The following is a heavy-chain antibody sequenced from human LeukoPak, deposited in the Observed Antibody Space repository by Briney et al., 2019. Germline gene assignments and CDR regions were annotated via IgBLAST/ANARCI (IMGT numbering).Heavy chain of an antibody. D-gene: IGHD1-26*01. V-gene: IGHV1-18*01. J-gene: IGHJ6*02. CDR1: GYTFTSYG. CDR3: ARDRSGSTRRLYYYYGMDV. CDR2: ISAYNGNT. Sequence: ASVKVSCKASGYTFTSYGISWVRQAPGQRLEWMGWISAYNGNTNYAQKLQGRVTMTTDTSTSTAYMELRSLRSDDTAVYYCARDRSGSTRRLYYYYGMDVWGQGTTVTVSS.